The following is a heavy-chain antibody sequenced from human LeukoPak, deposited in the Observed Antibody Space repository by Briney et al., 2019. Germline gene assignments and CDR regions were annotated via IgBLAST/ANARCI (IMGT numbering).Heavy chain of an antibody. CDR3: ASGLPSSTSPLLY. CDR2: IYYSGST. V-gene: IGHV4-31*03. J-gene: IGHJ4*02. D-gene: IGHD2-2*01. CDR1: GGSISSGGYY. Sequence: SETLSLTCTVSGGSISSGGYYWSWIRQRPGKGLEWIGYIYYSGSTYYNPSLKSRVTISVDTSKNQFSLKLSSVTAADTAVYYCASGLPSSTSPLLYWGQGTLVTVSS.